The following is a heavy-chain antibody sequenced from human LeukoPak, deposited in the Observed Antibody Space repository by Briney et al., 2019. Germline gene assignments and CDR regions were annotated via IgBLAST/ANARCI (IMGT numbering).Heavy chain of an antibody. V-gene: IGHV3-7*01. CDR3: ARNIAVAGTFDY. D-gene: IGHD6-19*01. CDR1: GLTFSSYW. Sequence: GGSLRLSCAASGLTFSSYWMSWLRQAPGKGLEWVANIKQDGSEKYYVDSVKGRFTISRDNAKNSLYLQMNSLRAEDTAVYYCARNIAVAGTFDYWGQGTLVTVSS. J-gene: IGHJ4*02. CDR2: IKQDGSEK.